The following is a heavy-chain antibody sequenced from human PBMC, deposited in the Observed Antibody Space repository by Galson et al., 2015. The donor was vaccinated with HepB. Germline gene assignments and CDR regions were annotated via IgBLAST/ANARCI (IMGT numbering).Heavy chain of an antibody. Sequence: SLRLSCAASGFTFSSYAMSWVRQAPGKGLEWVSAISGSGGSTYYADSVKGRFTISRDNSKNTLYLQMNSLRAEDTAVYYCAKDGQLVQDYFDYWGQGTLVTVSS. CDR1: GFTFSSYA. CDR2: ISGSGGST. CDR3: AKDGQLVQDYFDY. D-gene: IGHD6-13*01. J-gene: IGHJ4*02. V-gene: IGHV3-23*01.